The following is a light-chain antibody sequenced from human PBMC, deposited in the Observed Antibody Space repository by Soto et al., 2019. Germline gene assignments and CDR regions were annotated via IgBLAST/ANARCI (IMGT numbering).Light chain of an antibody. CDR3: QQHNQWPIT. J-gene: IGKJ5*01. CDR1: QSVSSN. CDR2: YIS. V-gene: IGKV3D-15*01. Sequence: EIVLTQSPGTLSLSPGERATLSCRASQSVSSNHLAWYQQKPGQAPRLLIYYISTRATGIPARFSGSGSGTEFTLTINSLQSEDSAVYYCQQHNQWPITFGQGTRLEI.